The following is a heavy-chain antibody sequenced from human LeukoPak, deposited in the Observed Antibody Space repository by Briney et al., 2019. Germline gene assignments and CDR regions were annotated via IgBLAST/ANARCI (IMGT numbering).Heavy chain of an antibody. J-gene: IGHJ4*02. CDR2: ISFDGGNK. Sequence: GGSLRLSCAASGFTFSTYVMHWVRQAPGKGLEWVAGISFDGGNKYYADSVKGRFTSSRDNSKSTLYLQMNSLRADDTAVYYCAGGPTRTTEMDYWGQGTLVTVSS. CDR1: GFTFSTYV. D-gene: IGHD1-7*01. CDR3: AGGPTRTTEMDY. V-gene: IGHV3-30*04.